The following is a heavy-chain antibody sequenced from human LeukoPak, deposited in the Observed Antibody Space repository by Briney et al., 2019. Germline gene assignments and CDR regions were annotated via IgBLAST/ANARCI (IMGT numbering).Heavy chain of an antibody. D-gene: IGHD3-22*01. J-gene: IGHJ3*02. CDR2: IYYSGST. CDR3: ARNEGSGYSAPDAFDI. Sequence: SETLSLTCTVSGGSISGDYWSWIRQPPGKGLEWIGYIYYSGSTNYNPSLKSQVTISVDTSKNQFSLKLSSVTAADTAVYYCARNEGSGYSAPDAFDIWGQGTMVTVSS. CDR1: GGSISGDY. V-gene: IGHV4-59*01.